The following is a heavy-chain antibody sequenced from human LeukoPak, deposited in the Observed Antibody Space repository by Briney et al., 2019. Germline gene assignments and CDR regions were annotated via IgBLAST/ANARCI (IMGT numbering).Heavy chain of an antibody. D-gene: IGHD5-18*01. CDR2: INPGDSDT. V-gene: IGHV5-51*01. J-gene: IGHJ5*02. CDR3: ARGGYSYGLNWFDP. Sequence: GESLKISCMGSGYTFSTSWIGWVRQMPGKGLEWMGIINPGDSDTRYSPSFQGQVTISADKSISTAYLQWSSLKASDTAMYYCARGGYSYGLNWFDPWGQGTLVTVSS. CDR1: GYTFSTSW.